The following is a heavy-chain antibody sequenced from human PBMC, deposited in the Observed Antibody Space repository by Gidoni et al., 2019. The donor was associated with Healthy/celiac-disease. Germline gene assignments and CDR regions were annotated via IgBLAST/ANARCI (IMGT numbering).Heavy chain of an antibody. V-gene: IGHV3-30-3*01. CDR1: GFTFRSYA. CDR3: ASGDYYDSSGYEADY. D-gene: IGHD3-22*01. J-gene: IGHJ4*02. Sequence: QVQLVESGGGVVQPGRSLRLSCAASGFTFRSYAMHWVRQAPGKGLEWVAVISYDGSNKYYADSVKGRFTISRDNSKNTLYLQMNSLRAEDTAVYYCASGDYYDSSGYEADYWGQGTLVTVSS. CDR2: ISYDGSNK.